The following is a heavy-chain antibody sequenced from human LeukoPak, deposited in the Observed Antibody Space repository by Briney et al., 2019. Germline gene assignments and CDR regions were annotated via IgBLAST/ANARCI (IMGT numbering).Heavy chain of an antibody. Sequence: GGSLRLSCAASGFTFSIYGMHWVRQALGKGLEWVAFIRYDGSNKYYADSVKGRFTISRDNSKNTLYLQMNSLRAEDTAVYYCAKAARIAVAGHFDYWGQGTLVTVSS. CDR1: GFTFSIYG. D-gene: IGHD6-19*01. CDR3: AKAARIAVAGHFDY. V-gene: IGHV3-30*02. J-gene: IGHJ4*02. CDR2: IRYDGSNK.